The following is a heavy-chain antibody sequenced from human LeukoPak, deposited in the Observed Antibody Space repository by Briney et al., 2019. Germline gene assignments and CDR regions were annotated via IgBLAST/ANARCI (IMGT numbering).Heavy chain of an antibody. CDR1: GVSLSNFY. Sequence: SETLSLTCTVSGVSLSNFYWAWIRQPPGKGLEWIGSISYEGKTNYDPPLQGGVTISIDTSKNQFSLSLTYVTAADTAVYFCARQIRYTYDPNWFHPWGQGTLVTVSS. J-gene: IGHJ5*02. CDR2: ISYEGKT. CDR3: ARQIRYTYDPNWFHP. V-gene: IGHV4-39*01. D-gene: IGHD5-12*01.